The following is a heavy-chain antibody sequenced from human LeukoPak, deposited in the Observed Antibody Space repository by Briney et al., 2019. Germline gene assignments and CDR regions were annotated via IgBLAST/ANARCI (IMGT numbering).Heavy chain of an antibody. Sequence: GGSLRLSCSASGFTFSSYAMHWVRQAPGKGLEYVSAISTNGGGTYYADSVTGRFTISRDNSKNTLYLQMSSLRPEDMAVYYCVKDRGTGVFDYWGQGTLVTVSS. CDR3: VKDRGTGVFDY. V-gene: IGHV3-64D*09. D-gene: IGHD4-23*01. J-gene: IGHJ4*02. CDR2: ISTNGGGT. CDR1: GFTFSSYA.